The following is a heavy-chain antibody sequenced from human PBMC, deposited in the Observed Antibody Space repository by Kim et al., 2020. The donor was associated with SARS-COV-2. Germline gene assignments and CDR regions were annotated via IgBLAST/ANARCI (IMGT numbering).Heavy chain of an antibody. J-gene: IGHJ4*02. CDR3: ARGVWLRLGVCDY. Sequence: YVYSVKGRFTISRDNAKNSLYLQMNSLRAEDTAVYYCARGVWLRLGVCDYWGQGTLVTVSS. D-gene: IGHD5-12*01. V-gene: IGHV3-7*01.